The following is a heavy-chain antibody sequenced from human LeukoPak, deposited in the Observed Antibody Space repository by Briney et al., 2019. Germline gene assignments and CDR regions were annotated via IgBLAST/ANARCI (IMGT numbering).Heavy chain of an antibody. V-gene: IGHV3-7*01. Sequence: GGSLRLSCAASGFTFSSYAMSWVRQAPGKGLEWVANIKEDGSDKYYVDSVKGRFTLSRDNAKNSLYLQMNSLRAEDTAVYYCARAYQGGFDYWGQGTLVTVSS. D-gene: IGHD2-2*01. CDR1: GFTFSSYA. CDR3: ARAYQGGFDY. CDR2: IKEDGSDK. J-gene: IGHJ4*02.